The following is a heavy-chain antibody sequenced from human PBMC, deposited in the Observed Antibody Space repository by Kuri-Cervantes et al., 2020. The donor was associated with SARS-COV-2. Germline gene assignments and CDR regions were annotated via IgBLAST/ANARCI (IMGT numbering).Heavy chain of an antibody. CDR3: AGYFDSSGFAFDY. J-gene: IGHJ4*02. Sequence: ATVKVSCKASGGTFSSHAISWVRQAPGQGLEWMGWINPNSGGTNYAQKFQGRVTMTRDTSTSTAYMELSRLRSDDTAVYYCAGYFDSSGFAFDYWGQGTLVTVSS. CDR2: INPNSGGT. D-gene: IGHD3-22*01. V-gene: IGHV1-2*02. CDR1: GGTFSSHA.